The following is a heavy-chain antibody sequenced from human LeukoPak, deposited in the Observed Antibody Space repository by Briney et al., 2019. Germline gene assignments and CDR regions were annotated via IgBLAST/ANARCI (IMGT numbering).Heavy chain of an antibody. CDR3: ASEGGYCSSTSCYSGY. CDR1: GYTFTDYY. D-gene: IGHD2-2*02. J-gene: IGHJ4*02. CDR2: VYPEDGET. Sequence: ASVKVSCKVSGYTFTDYYMHWVPHAPGKGLEWMGLVYPEDGETKNTENFQGGVTITADTSTDTAYMELSSLRSEDTAVYYCASEGGYCSSTSCYSGYWGQGTLVTVSS. V-gene: IGHV1-69-2*01.